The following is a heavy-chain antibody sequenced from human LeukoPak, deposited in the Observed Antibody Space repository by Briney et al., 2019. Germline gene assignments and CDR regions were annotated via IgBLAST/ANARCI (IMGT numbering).Heavy chain of an antibody. Sequence: PPGGSLRLSCAASGLPFSSYWMHWVRQAPGKGLVCVSRINSDGRSTSYADSVKGRFTISRDNAKNTRYLQMNSLRAEDTAVYYCARDETWFGELFSPYYYMDVWGKGTTVTIPS. CDR2: INSDGRST. J-gene: IGHJ6*03. CDR3: ARDETWFGELFSPYYYMDV. CDR1: GLPFSSYW. V-gene: IGHV3-74*01. D-gene: IGHD3-10*01.